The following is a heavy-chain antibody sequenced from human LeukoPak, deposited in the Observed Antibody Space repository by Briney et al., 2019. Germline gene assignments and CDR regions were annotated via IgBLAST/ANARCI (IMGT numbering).Heavy chain of an antibody. Sequence: GGSLRLSCAASGFTFSSYAMHWVRQAPGKGLEWVAVIWYDGSNKYYADSVKGRFTISRDNSKNTLYLQMNSPRAEDTAVYYCARGIGIAVDYWGQGTLVTVSS. CDR1: GFTFSSYA. CDR2: IWYDGSNK. J-gene: IGHJ4*02. D-gene: IGHD6-19*01. V-gene: IGHV3-33*08. CDR3: ARGIGIAVDY.